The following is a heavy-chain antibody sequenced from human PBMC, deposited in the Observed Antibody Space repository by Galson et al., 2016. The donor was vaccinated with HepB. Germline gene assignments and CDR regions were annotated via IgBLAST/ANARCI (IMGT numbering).Heavy chain of an antibody. CDR2: ISGSGAST. Sequence: SLRLSCAASGFTFSNYAMSWVRQAPGRGLEWVSAISGSGASTSYADSVKGRFTISRDNSKNTLFLQMNSLRAEDTALYYCAKVGYYYYAVDVWGQGTTVTVSS. CDR1: GFTFSNYA. J-gene: IGHJ6*02. V-gene: IGHV3-23*01. CDR3: AKVGYYYYAVDV.